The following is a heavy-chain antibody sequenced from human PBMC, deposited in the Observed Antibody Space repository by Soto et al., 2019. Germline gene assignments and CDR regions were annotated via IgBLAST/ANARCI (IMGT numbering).Heavy chain of an antibody. V-gene: IGHV4-59*08. CDR1: GGSISSYY. D-gene: IGHD2-21*02. J-gene: IGHJ4*02. CDR2: IYYSAST. CDR3: ARHLPYCGGDCYSLDY. Sequence: SXTLSLTCTVSGGSISSYYWSWIRQPPVNGLEWTGYIYYSASTNFSPSLKSRVTISVDTSKNQFSLNLSSVTAADTAVFYCARHLPYCGGDCYSLDYWGQGTLVTVSS.